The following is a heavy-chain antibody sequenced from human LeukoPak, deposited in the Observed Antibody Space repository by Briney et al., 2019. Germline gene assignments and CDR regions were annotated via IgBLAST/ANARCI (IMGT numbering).Heavy chain of an antibody. CDR2: IEQDGSEE. J-gene: IGHJ4*02. Sequence: PGGSLRLSCAASGFIFSDYWMNWVRQAPGKGLEWVANIEQDGSEEYYVDSVKGRFTISRDNAKNSLYLQMNSLRAEDTAVYYCARSTSSEYDIYHFDYWGQGTLVTVSS. CDR3: ARSTSSEYDIYHFDY. D-gene: IGHD3-9*01. V-gene: IGHV3-7*05. CDR1: GFIFSDYW.